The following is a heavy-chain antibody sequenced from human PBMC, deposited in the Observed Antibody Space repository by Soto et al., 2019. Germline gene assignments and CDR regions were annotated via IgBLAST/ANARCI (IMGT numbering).Heavy chain of an antibody. J-gene: IGHJ6*02. Sequence: PGESLKISCKGSGYSFTSYWIGWVRQMPGKGLEWMGIIYPGDSDTRYSPSFQGQVTISADKSISTAYLQWSSLKASDTAMYYCARYTGSSPRDYYYGMDVWGQGTTVTVSS. V-gene: IGHV5-51*01. CDR1: GYSFTSYW. D-gene: IGHD6-6*01. CDR3: ARYTGSSPRDYYYGMDV. CDR2: IYPGDSDT.